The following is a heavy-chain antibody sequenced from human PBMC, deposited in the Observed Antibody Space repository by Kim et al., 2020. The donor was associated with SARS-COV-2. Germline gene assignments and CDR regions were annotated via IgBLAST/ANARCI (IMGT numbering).Heavy chain of an antibody. CDR2: SYT. CDR3: VTSDYRDY. V-gene: IGHV3-21*01. Sequence: SYTYFISAVKGRFTIARDNAKNSLYLEMNSLRADDTAVYYCVTSDYRDYWGQGTLVSVSA. J-gene: IGHJ4*02. D-gene: IGHD3-16*02.